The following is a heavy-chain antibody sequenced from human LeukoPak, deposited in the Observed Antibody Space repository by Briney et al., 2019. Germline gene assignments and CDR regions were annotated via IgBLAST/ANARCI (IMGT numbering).Heavy chain of an antibody. J-gene: IGHJ5*02. CDR2: IRYDGNTK. CDR1: GFTFSSYG. D-gene: IGHD6-13*01. Sequence: GGSLRLSCAASGFTFSSYGMHWVRQAPGKGLEWGAFIRYDGNTKYYADSVKGRFTISRDNSKNMLYLQMNSLRAEDTAVYYCARDRIAAYNWFDPWGQGTLVTVSS. V-gene: IGHV3-30*02. CDR3: ARDRIAAYNWFDP.